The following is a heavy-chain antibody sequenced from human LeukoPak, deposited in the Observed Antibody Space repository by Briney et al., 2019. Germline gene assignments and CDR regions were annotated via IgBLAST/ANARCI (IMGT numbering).Heavy chain of an antibody. CDR1: GDSINSSSYY. CDR2: IYYSGNT. CDR3: ARVEDTADPNWYFDL. D-gene: IGHD5-18*01. J-gene: IGHJ2*01. Sequence: SETLSLTCTVSGDSINSSSYYRGWIRQPPGKGLEWIGSIYYSGNTYYTPSLKSRVTISLDTSKNQFSLKLSSVTAADTAVYYCARVEDTADPNWYFDLWGRGTLVTVSS. V-gene: IGHV4-39*01.